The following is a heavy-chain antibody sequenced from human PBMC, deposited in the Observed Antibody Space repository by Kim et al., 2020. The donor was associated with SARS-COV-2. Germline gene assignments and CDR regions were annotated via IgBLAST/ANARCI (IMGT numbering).Heavy chain of an antibody. D-gene: IGHD2-15*01. V-gene: IGHV3-23*01. CDR3: AKTPGRLGVLRYFDY. J-gene: IGHJ4*02. Sequence: GGSLRLSCAASGFTFTNYAMNWVRQAPGKGLEWVSVISGRGGSTYYADSVKGRFTISRDNSRNTLYLQMNSLRAEDTAVYYCAKTPGRLGVLRYFDYWGQGTLVTVSS. CDR1: GFTFTNYA. CDR2: ISGRGGST.